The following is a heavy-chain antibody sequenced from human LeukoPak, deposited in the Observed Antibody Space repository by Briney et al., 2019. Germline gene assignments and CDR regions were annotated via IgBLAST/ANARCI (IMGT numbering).Heavy chain of an antibody. CDR1: GGSINTYY. V-gene: IGHV4-59*08. J-gene: IGHJ4*02. CDR3: VRHTTYGGNSGFEH. CDR2: IFYTGTT. D-gene: IGHD4-23*01. Sequence: SETLSLTCTVSGGSINTYYWSWIRQPPGKRLEWIGFIFYTGTTNYNPSLKSRVIISVDTTKNQFSLKLSSVTAADTAVYYCVRHTTYGGNSGFEHWGQGILVTVSS.